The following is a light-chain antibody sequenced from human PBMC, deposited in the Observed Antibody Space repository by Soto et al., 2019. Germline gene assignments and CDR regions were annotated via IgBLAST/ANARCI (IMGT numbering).Light chain of an antibody. CDR2: EGS. CDR3: CSYAGSSTYV. V-gene: IGLV2-23*01. CDR1: SSDVGSYNL. Sequence: QSVLTQPASESGSPGQSITISCTGTSSDVGSYNLVSWYQQHPGKAPKLMIYEGSKRPSGVSNRFSGSKSGNTASPTISGLQAEDEADYYCCSYAGSSTYVFGTGTKVTVL. J-gene: IGLJ1*01.